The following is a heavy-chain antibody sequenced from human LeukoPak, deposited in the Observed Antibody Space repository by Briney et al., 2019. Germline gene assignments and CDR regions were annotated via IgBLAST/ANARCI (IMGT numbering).Heavy chain of an antibody. Sequence: GGSLRLSCAASGFTFSTYSMNWVRRAPGKGLEWVSALSGSGASTFYADSVKGRFSISRDNSKNTLYLQMNSLRGEDTAVYYCAKEAAVVFDYFDFWGQGTLVTVSS. CDR3: AKEAAVVFDYFDF. CDR1: GFTFSTYS. J-gene: IGHJ4*02. D-gene: IGHD5-18*01. CDR2: LSGSGAST. V-gene: IGHV3-23*01.